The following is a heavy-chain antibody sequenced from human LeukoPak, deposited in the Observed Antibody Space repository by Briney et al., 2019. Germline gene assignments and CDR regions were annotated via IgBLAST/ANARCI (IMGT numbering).Heavy chain of an antibody. V-gene: IGHV3-23*01. CDR1: GFTFSSYV. CDR2: ISGSGGRT. D-gene: IGHD2/OR15-2a*01. CDR3: AKVTFEGVDP. Sequence: GGSLRLSCAASGFTFSSYVMSWVRQAPGKGLEWVSGISGSGGRTYYADSVKGRFTISRDNSKNTLYLQMNSLRAEDTAVYYCAKVTFEGVDPWGQGTLVTVSS. J-gene: IGHJ5*02.